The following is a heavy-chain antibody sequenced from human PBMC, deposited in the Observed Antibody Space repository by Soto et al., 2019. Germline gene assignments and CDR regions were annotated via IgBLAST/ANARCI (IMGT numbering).Heavy chain of an antibody. CDR2: ISYDGINK. V-gene: IGHV3-30*18. CDR1: GFKISSYG. J-gene: IGHJ6*02. Sequence: LWCAVAGFKISSYGMHWVSHAPGKGLEWVAVISYDGINKYYADSVKGRFTISRDNSKNTLYLQMNSLRAEDTAVYYCAKDPYCSGGSCYWAPPHRAVDGWGQGTTVTLSS. CDR3: AKDPYCSGGSCYWAPPHRAVDG. D-gene: IGHD2-15*01.